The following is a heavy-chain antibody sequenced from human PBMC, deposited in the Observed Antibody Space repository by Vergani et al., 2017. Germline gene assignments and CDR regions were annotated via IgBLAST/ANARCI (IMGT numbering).Heavy chain of an antibody. Sequence: EVQLLESGGGLVQPGGSLRLSCAASGFTFSTYAMTWVRQAPGKGLEWVSTISSDGGSTYYADSVKGRFTISRDNSKNSLYLQMNSLRAEDTAVYYCARALRFLKAGGYMDVWGKGTTVTVSS. D-gene: IGHD3-3*01. CDR2: ISSDGGST. J-gene: IGHJ6*03. CDR3: ARALRFLKAGGYMDV. V-gene: IGHV3-23*01. CDR1: GFTFSTYA.